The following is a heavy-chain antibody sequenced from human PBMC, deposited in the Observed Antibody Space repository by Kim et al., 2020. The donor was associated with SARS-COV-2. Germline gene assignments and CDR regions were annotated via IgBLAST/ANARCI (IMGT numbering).Heavy chain of an antibody. Sequence: TPSLKRRVTISVDTSKNQFSLKLSSVTAADTAVYYCARQALRELSYLDYWGQGTLVTVSS. J-gene: IGHJ4*02. D-gene: IGHD3-16*02. V-gene: IGHV4-39*01. CDR3: ARQALRELSYLDY.